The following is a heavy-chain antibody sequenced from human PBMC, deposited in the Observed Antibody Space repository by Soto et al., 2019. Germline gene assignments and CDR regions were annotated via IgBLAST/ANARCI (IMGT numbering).Heavy chain of an antibody. CDR3: ARGNLDV. CDR1: GFTFSSYG. D-gene: IGHD1-7*01. Sequence: GGSLRLSCGASGFTFSSYGMHWVRQAPGKGLEWVAVIWYDGSNENYADSVKGRFTISRDNSKNTMYLQMNNLSPEDTAVYYCARGNLDVWGQGTTVTVSS. V-gene: IGHV3-33*01. CDR2: IWYDGSNE. J-gene: IGHJ6*02.